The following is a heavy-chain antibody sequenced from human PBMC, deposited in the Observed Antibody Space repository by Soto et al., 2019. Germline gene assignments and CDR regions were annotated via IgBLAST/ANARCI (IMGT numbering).Heavy chain of an antibody. CDR3: ASLYDSSGYIDY. J-gene: IGHJ4*02. V-gene: IGHV4-39*01. D-gene: IGHD3-22*01. CDR1: GGSISSSSYY. Sequence: QLQLQESGPGLVKPSETLSLTCTVSGGSISSSSYYWGWIRQPPGKGLEWIGSIYYSGSTYYNPSLTSRATISVDTSKNQFSRKLSSVTAADTAVYYCASLYDSSGYIDYWGQGTLVTVSS. CDR2: IYYSGST.